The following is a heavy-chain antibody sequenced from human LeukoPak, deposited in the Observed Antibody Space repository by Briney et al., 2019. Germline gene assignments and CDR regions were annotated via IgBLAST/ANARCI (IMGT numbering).Heavy chain of an antibody. Sequence: PSETLSLTCTVSGGSISSYYWSWIPQPPGKGLEWIGRIYTSGSTNYNTSLKSRVTMSVDTSKNQFSLKLSSVTAADTAVYYCARDRGCSSTSCRVSYYYMDVWGKGTTVTVSS. J-gene: IGHJ6*03. CDR1: GGSISSYY. D-gene: IGHD2-2*01. CDR2: IYTSGST. V-gene: IGHV4-4*07. CDR3: ARDRGCSSTSCRVSYYYMDV.